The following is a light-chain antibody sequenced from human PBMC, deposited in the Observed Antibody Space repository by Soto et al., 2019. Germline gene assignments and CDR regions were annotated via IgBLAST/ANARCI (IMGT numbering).Light chain of an antibody. CDR1: QSVSTY. J-gene: IGKJ5*01. V-gene: IGKV3-15*01. Sequence: EIVMTQSPATLSVSPGERAALSCRASQSVSTYLAWYQQKPGRAPRLLIYGASTRATGIPHRFSGSGCGTEFTLTISSLQSEDFAVYYCQQYNNWTAITFGQGTRLEIK. CDR3: QQYNNWTAIT. CDR2: GAS.